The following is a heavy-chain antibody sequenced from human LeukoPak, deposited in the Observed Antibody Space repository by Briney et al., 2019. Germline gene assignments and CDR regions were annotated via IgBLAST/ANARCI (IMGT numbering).Heavy chain of an antibody. CDR1: GGTFSSYA. Sequence: ASVKVSCKASGGTFSSYAISWVRQASGQGLEWMGGIIPIFGTANYAQKFQGRVTITADESTSTAYMELSSLRSEDTAVYYCARHMTTLYYYYGMDVWGQGTTVTVSS. J-gene: IGHJ6*02. D-gene: IGHD4-11*01. V-gene: IGHV1-69*01. CDR2: IIPIFGTA. CDR3: ARHMTTLYYYYGMDV.